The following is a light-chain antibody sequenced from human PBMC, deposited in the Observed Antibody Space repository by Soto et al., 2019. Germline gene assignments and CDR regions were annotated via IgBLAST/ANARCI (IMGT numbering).Light chain of an antibody. Sequence: QSALTQPASVSGSPGQSITISCTGSSRDIGGYKYVSWYQQHPDKAPKLMIFEVNDRPSGVSHRFSGSKFGNTASLTISGLHAEDEADYFCSSYTSSNTLLFGGGTKLTVL. CDR3: SSYTSSNTLL. V-gene: IGLV2-14*01. CDR1: SRDIGGYKY. J-gene: IGLJ2*01. CDR2: EVN.